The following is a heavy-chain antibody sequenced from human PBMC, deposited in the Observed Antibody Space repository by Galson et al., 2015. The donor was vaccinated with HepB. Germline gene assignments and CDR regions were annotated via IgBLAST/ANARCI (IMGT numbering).Heavy chain of an antibody. CDR2: TYYRSKWNN. D-gene: IGHD3-10*01. CDR3: ARRGVRGVIDY. V-gene: IGHV6-1*01. J-gene: IGHJ4*02. Sequence: CAISGDSVSSNRATWNWIRQSPSRGLEWLGGTYYRSKWNNNYAASVKSRMTISPDTSKNQFSLKLSSVTAADTAVYYCARRGVRGVIDYWGQGTLVTVSS. CDR1: GDSVSSNRAT.